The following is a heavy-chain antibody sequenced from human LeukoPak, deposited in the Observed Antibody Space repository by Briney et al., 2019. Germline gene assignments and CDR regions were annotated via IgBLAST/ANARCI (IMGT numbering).Heavy chain of an antibody. CDR1: GYTFTVYY. J-gene: IGHJ4*02. D-gene: IGHD3-22*01. Sequence: ASVKVSCKASGYTFTVYYMHWVRQAPGQGLEWMGWINPHSGGTDYAQKFQGRVTMTRDTSISTAYMELSRLRSDDTAVYYCARDPTTRTTYYYDSSGYYQEYYFDYWGQGTLVTVSS. V-gene: IGHV1-2*02. CDR2: INPHSGGT. CDR3: ARDPTTRTTYYYDSSGYYQEYYFDY.